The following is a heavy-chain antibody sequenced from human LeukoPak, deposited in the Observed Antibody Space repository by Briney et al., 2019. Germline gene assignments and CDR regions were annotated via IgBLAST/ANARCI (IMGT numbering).Heavy chain of an antibody. V-gene: IGHV1-69*04. CDR1: GGTFSSYA. Sequence: ASVKVSCKASGGTFSSYAISWVRQAPGQGLEWMGRIIPILGIANYAQKFQGRVTITADKSTSTAYMELSSLRSEDTAVYYCAIGYYYGSGSYFNWFDPWGQGTLVTVSS. J-gene: IGHJ5*02. D-gene: IGHD3-10*01. CDR3: AIGYYYGSGSYFNWFDP. CDR2: IIPILGIA.